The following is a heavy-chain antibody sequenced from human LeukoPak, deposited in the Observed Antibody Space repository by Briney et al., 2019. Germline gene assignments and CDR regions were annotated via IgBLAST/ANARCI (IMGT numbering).Heavy chain of an antibody. Sequence: SETLSLTCTVSGSSISSYYWSWIRQPAGKGLEWIGRIYTSGSTNYNPSLKSRVTMSVDTSKNQFSLKLSSVTAADTAVYYCATYTSDRASFDYWGQGTLVTVSS. CDR3: ATYTSDRASFDY. D-gene: IGHD3-22*01. CDR1: GSSISSYY. J-gene: IGHJ4*02. V-gene: IGHV4-4*07. CDR2: IYTSGST.